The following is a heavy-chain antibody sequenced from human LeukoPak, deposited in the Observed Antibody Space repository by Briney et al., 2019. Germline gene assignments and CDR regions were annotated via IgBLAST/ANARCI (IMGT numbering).Heavy chain of an antibody. J-gene: IGHJ4*02. CDR1: GGSISNHF. Sequence: SETLSLTCTVSGGSISNHFWTWIRQPAGKGLEWIGRIYTTGSTDYNPSLKSRVTVSLDTSKNQFSLTLTSVTAADTAVYYCARDMALPYCGGDCLPDYWGQGILVTVSS. CDR3: ARDMALPYCGGDCLPDY. D-gene: IGHD2-21*02. CDR2: IYTTGST. V-gene: IGHV4-4*07.